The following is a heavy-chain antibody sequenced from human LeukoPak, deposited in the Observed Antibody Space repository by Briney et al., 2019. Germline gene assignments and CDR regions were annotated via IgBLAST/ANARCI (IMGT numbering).Heavy chain of an antibody. CDR3: ATGLRYFDWLSDDPDY. D-gene: IGHD3-9*01. Sequence: AGGSLRLSCAASGFTFSSYSMNWVRQAPGKGLEWVSAISGSGGSTYYADSVKGRFTISRDNSKNTLYLQMNSLRAEDTAVYYCATGLRYFDWLSDDPDYWGQGTLVTVSS. CDR1: GFTFSSYS. J-gene: IGHJ4*02. CDR2: ISGSGGST. V-gene: IGHV3-23*01.